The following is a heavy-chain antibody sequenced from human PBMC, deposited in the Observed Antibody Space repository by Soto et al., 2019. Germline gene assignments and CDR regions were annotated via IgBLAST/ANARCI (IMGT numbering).Heavy chain of an antibody. CDR3: TKDRARYYDFDY. V-gene: IGHV3-15*01. CDR1: GFTFSNAW. D-gene: IGHD1-26*01. Sequence: GGSLRLSCAASGFTFSNAWMSWVRQAPGKGLEWVGRIKSKTDGGTTDYAAPVKGRFTISRDDSKNTLYLQMNSLKTEDTAVYYCTKDRARYYDFDYWGQGTLVTGSS. J-gene: IGHJ4*02. CDR2: IKSKTDGGTT.